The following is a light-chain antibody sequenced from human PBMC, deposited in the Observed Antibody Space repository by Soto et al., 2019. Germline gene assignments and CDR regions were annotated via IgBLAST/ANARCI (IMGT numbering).Light chain of an antibody. CDR1: SSNSGNNY. Sequence: QSVLTQPPSVSAAPGQKVTISGSGSSSNSGNNYVSWYQQVPGTAPKLLIYNNNKRPSGNPDRFSGSKSGTSATLGISGPQTGDEADYYCGTWDSSLSVHVFGTGTEVTVL. V-gene: IGLV1-51*01. CDR2: NNN. CDR3: GTWDSSLSVHV. J-gene: IGLJ1*01.